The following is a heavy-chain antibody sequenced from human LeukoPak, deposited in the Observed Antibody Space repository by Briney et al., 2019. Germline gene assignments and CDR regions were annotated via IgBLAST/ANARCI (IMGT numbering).Heavy chain of an antibody. CDR1: GGSFSGYY. J-gene: IGHJ4*02. CDR3: ARDLGSGSGYYYYFDY. CDR2: INHSGST. Sequence: SETLSLTCAVYGGSFSGYYWSWIRQPPGKGLEWIGEINHSGSTYYNPSLKSRVTISVDTSKNQFSLKLSSVTAADTAVYYCARDLGSGSGYYYYFDYWGQGTLVTVSS. D-gene: IGHD3-22*01. V-gene: IGHV4-34*01.